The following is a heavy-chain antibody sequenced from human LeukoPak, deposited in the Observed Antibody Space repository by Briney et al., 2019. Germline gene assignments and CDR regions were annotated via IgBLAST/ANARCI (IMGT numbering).Heavy chain of an antibody. V-gene: IGHV1-69*05. J-gene: IGHJ5*02. D-gene: IGHD1-7*01. Sequence: GASVKDSCKASGGTFSSYAISWVRQAPGQGLEWMGGIIPIFGTANYAQKFQGRVTITTDESTSTAYMELSSLRSEDTAVYYCARAPGSITGTPVYNWFDPWGQGTLVTVSS. CDR2: IIPIFGTA. CDR3: ARAPGSITGTPVYNWFDP. CDR1: GGTFSSYA.